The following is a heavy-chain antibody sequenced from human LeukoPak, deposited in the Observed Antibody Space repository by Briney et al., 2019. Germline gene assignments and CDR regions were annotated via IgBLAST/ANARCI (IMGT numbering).Heavy chain of an antibody. V-gene: IGHV3-53*01. CDR1: GFTVSSNY. D-gene: IGHD2-15*01. J-gene: IGHJ4*02. CDR2: IYSGGST. Sequence: GGSLRLSCAASGFTVSSNYMSWVRQALGKGLEWVSVIYSGGSTYYADSVKGRFTISRDNSKNTLYLQMNSLRAEDTAVYYCARDRSGPFDYWGQGTLVTVSS. CDR3: ARDRSGPFDY.